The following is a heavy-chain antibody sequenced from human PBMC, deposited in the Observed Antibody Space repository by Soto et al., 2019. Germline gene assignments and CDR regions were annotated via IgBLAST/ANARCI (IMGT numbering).Heavy chain of an antibody. CDR2: INPNSGDT. J-gene: IGHJ4*02. CDR1: GYTFTGYY. Sequence: QVQLVQTGAEVKKPGASVKVSCKTSGYTFTGYYIHWIRQAPGQGLEWMGWINPNSGDTNYSQDFQGRVTMTSDTSFTTAYVELTRRRSDDTAVYYCARREQWLENFDYWGQGTLVTVSS. V-gene: IGHV1-2*02. D-gene: IGHD6-19*01. CDR3: ARREQWLENFDY.